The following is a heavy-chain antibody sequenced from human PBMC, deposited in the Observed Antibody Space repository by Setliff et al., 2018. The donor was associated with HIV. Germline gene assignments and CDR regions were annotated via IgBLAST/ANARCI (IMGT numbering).Heavy chain of an antibody. J-gene: IGHJ4*02. Sequence: ASVKVSCKTSGYSFSNYFIHWVRQAPGQGLEWMGMIKPGTPNIAQKFLRRVTMTGDTSTSTVYMELSSLRSEDTALYFCARRVSYASSGYPLGYWGQGTQVTVSS. CDR3: ARRVSYASSGYPLGY. V-gene: IGHV1-46*01. D-gene: IGHD3-22*01. CDR2: IKPGTP. CDR1: GYSFSNYF.